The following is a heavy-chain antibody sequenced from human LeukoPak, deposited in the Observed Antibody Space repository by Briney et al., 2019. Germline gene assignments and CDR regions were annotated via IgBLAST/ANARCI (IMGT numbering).Heavy chain of an antibody. CDR3: ARGGDFWGGYLYYFDY. CDR1: GYTFTGYY. J-gene: IGHJ4*02. D-gene: IGHD3-3*01. V-gene: IGHV1-2*02. CDR2: INPNSGGT. Sequence: ASVKVSCKASGYTFTGYYMHWVRQAPGQGLEWMGWINPNSGGTNYTQKFQGRVTMTRDTSISTAYMELNRLRSDDTAVYYCARGGDFWGGYLYYFDYWGQETLVTVSS.